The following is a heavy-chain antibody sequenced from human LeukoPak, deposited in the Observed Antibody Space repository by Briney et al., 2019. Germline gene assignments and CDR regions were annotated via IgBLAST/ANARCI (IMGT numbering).Heavy chain of an antibody. V-gene: IGHV3-11*01. J-gene: IGHJ4*02. CDR1: GFTFSDYY. D-gene: IGHD3-16*02. CDR2: ISSSGSTI. CDR3: ARDTGSGVYDYVWGSYRGLDY. Sequence: GGSLRLSCAASGFTFSDYYMSWIHQAPGKGLEWVSYISSSGSTIYYADSVKGRFTISRDNAKNSLYLQMNSLRAEDTAVYYCARDTGSGVYDYVWGSYRGLDYWGQGTLVTVSS.